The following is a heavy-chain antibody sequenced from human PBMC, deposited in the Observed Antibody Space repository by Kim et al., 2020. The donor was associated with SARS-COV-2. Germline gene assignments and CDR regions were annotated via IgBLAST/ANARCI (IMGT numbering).Heavy chain of an antibody. Sequence: SETLSLTCIVSGGSISSYYWNWIRQPPGKGLEWIGFVYSSGSTNYNPSLTTRVTISLDMSNNQFSLKLSSVTAADTAVYCCARGGTNQLAQVWGQGTLVT. CDR1: GGSISSYY. D-gene: IGHD2-2*01. CDR2: VYSSGST. CDR3: ARGGTNQLAQV. J-gene: IGHJ4*02. V-gene: IGHV4-59*13.